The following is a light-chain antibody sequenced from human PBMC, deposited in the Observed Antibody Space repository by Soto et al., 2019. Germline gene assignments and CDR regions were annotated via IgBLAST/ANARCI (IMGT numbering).Light chain of an antibody. CDR2: DAS. CDR3: QQYTNWPSFT. CDR1: QSVTNN. J-gene: IGKJ3*01. Sequence: ETVMTPSPASLSASPGETVTLSCRASQSVTNNLAWYQQKPGRAPRLLIYDASTRATGISARFSGSGSGTEFTLTISSLQSEDLGVYYCQQYTNWPSFTFGPGTKVDV. V-gene: IGKV3-15*01.